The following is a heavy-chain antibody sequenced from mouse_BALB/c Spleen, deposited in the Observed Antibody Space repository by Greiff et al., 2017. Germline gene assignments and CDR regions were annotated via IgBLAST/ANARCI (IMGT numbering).Heavy chain of an antibody. D-gene: IGHD3-1*01. Sequence: VQLKESGPELVKPGASVKISCKASGYTFTSYWMHWVKQRPGQGLEWIGAIYPGNSDTSYNQKFKGKAKLTAVTSTSTAYMELSSLTNEDSAVYYLTRSGAPAWFAYWGQGTLVTVSA. V-gene: IGHV1-5*01. CDR1: GYTFTSYW. CDR3: TRSGAPAWFAY. CDR2: IYPGNSDT. J-gene: IGHJ3*01.